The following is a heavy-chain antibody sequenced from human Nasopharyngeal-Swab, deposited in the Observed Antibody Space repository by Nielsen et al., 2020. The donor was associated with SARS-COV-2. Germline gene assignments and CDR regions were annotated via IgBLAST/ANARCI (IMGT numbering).Heavy chain of an antibody. D-gene: IGHD6-13*01. V-gene: IGHV3-53*01. CDR3: ARLGSSSWYANWFDP. CDR2: IYSGGST. Sequence: WLRQSPGQGLEWVSVIYSGGSTYYADSVKGRFTISRDNSKNTLYLQMNSLRAEDTAVYYCARLGSSSWYANWFDPWGQGTLVTVSS. J-gene: IGHJ5*02.